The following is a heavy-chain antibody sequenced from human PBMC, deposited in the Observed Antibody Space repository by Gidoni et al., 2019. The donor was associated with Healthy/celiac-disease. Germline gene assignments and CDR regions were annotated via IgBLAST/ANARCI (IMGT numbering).Heavy chain of an antibody. D-gene: IGHD4-17*01. CDR3: ARPSMTTVTTLAFDI. CDR1: GYTFTSYY. Sequence: QVQLVQSGAEVKKPGASVTVSCKASGYTFTSYYMHWVRQAPGQGLEWMGIINPSGGSTSYAQKFQGRVTMTRDTSTSTVYMELSSLRSEDTAVYYCARPSMTTVTTLAFDIWGQGTMVTVSS. V-gene: IGHV1-46*01. J-gene: IGHJ3*02. CDR2: INPSGGST.